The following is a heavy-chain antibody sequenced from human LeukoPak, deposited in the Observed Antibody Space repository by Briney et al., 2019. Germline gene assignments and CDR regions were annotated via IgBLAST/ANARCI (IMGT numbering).Heavy chain of an antibody. D-gene: IGHD3-22*01. V-gene: IGHV3-7*01. CDR1: GFTFSGNW. CDR2: IDEDGSRK. CDR3: ARDAKYYHDSSGYH. Sequence: PGGSLRLSCAASGFTFSGNWMSWVRQAPGKGLEWLANIDEDGSRKYYMDSVKGRFTISRDNARNSLYLQINSLRADDTAVYYCARDAKYYHDSSGYHWGQGTLVTVSS. J-gene: IGHJ4*02.